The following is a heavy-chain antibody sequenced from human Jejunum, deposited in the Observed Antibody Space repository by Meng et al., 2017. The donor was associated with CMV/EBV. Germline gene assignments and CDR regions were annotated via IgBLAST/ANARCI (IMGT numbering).Heavy chain of an antibody. D-gene: IGHD3-9*01. CDR3: ACGNLPLRLDFYYGMDV. CDR1: FSSST. V-gene: IGHV3-21*01. Sequence: FSSSTVIWVHQAPWKGLMCGSSIRGIRSYIAYSDPVMGLFTISRGNDKPSLYLQMTSLRAEDTAFYYCACGNLPLRLDFYYGMDVWGQGTTVTVSS. CDR2: IRGIRSYI. J-gene: IGHJ6*02.